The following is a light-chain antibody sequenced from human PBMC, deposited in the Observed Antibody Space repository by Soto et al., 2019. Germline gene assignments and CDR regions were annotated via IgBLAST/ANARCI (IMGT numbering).Light chain of an antibody. V-gene: IGKV1-39*01. CDR3: QQSYSTPRT. J-gene: IGKJ1*01. CDR1: QSISSY. CDR2: AAS. Sequence: DIQMTQSPSSLSASVGARVTITCRASQSISSYLNWYQQTPGKAPKLMSYAASSLQSGVPSRFSGSGSGTDFTLTISSLKPEDFATYYCQQSYSTPRTFGQGTKVDI.